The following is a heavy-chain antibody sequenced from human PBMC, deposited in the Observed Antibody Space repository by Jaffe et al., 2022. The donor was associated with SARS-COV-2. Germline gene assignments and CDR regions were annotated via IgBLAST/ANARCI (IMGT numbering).Heavy chain of an antibody. Sequence: EVQLLESGGGLVQPGGSLRLACAASGFIFSSYAMSWVRQAPGKGLEWVSATSGSGGSTYYADSVRGRFSISRDNSKNMLYLEMNSLRAEDTAVYYCARAGSRRGDYYYYYMDVWGKGTTVTVSS. D-gene: IGHD2-2*01. CDR1: GFIFSSYA. CDR2: TSGSGGST. V-gene: IGHV3-23*01. CDR3: ARAGSRRGDYYYYYMDV. J-gene: IGHJ6*03.